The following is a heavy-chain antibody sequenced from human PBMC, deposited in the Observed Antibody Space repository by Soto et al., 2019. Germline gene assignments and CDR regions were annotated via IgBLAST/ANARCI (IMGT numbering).Heavy chain of an antibody. D-gene: IGHD1-1*01. CDR2: IIPILGIA. CDR3: ARLTTGDYYDGMDV. CDR1: GGTFSSYT. V-gene: IGHV1-69*02. J-gene: IGHJ6*02. Sequence: QVQLVQSGAEVKKPGSSVKVSCKASGGTFSSYTISWVRQAPGQGLEWMGRIIPILGIANYAQKFQGRVTITADKSTSTACLELSSLRTEDTAVYYCARLTTGDYYDGMDVWGQGTTVTVSS.